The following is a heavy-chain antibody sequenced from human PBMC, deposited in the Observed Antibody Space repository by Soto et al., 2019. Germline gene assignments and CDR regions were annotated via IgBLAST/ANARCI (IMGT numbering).Heavy chain of an antibody. CDR1: GFTFGDYA. Sequence: GGSLRLSCTASGFTFGDYAMTWFRQAPGKGLEWVGFIRSNAYGGTTEYAASVKGRFTISRDDSKTIAYLQMNSLKTEDTALYYCTPSILRGLINWFDPWGQGTLVTVSS. D-gene: IGHD3-10*01. CDR3: TPSILRGLINWFDP. V-gene: IGHV3-49*03. CDR2: IRSNAYGGTT. J-gene: IGHJ5*02.